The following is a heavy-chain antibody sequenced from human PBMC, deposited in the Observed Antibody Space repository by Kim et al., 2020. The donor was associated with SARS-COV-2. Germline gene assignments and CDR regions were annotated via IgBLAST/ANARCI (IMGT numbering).Heavy chain of an antibody. J-gene: IGHJ3*02. V-gene: IGHV3-23*01. D-gene: IGHD3-22*01. CDR3: AKDLDSSGYYEGGTFDI. Sequence: VKGRFTISRDNSKNTLYLQMNSLRAEDTAVYYCAKDLDSSGYYEGGTFDIWGQGTMVTVSS.